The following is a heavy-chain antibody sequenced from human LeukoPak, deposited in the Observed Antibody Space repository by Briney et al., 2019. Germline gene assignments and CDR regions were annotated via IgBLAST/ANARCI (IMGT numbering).Heavy chain of an antibody. V-gene: IGHV1-18*01. CDR1: GYTFTSYG. J-gene: IGHJ6*03. D-gene: IGHD3/OR15-3a*01. Sequence: GASVKVSCKASGYTFTSYGINWVRQAPGQGLEWMGCISAYNGNTNYAQKFQGRVTMTTDTPTSTAYMELRSLRSDDTAVYYCARESPRMIFGVVFDYYYMDVWGKGTTVTVSS. CDR2: ISAYNGNT. CDR3: ARESPRMIFGVVFDYYYMDV.